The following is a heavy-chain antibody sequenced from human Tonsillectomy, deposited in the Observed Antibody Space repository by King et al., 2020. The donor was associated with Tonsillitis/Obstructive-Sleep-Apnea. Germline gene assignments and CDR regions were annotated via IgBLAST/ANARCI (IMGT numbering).Heavy chain of an antibody. CDR3: ARGRGYSYVYYFDY. CDR2: IYYSGST. J-gene: IGHJ4*02. Sequence: QLQESGPGLVKPSETLSLTCTVSGGSISSDYWSWIRPPPRKGLEWIGYIYYSGSTKYNPSLKSRVTISVDTSKNQFSLKLSSVTAADTAVYYCARGRGYSYVYYFDYWGQGTLVTVSS. V-gene: IGHV4-59*01. D-gene: IGHD5-18*01. CDR1: GGSISSDY.